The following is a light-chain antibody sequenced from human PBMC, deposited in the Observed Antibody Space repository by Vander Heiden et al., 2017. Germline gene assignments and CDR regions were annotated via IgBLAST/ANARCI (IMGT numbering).Light chain of an antibody. J-gene: IGKJ1*01. V-gene: IGKV1-39*01. CDR3: HQSYATPET. CDR2: TAS. Sequence: DIQMTQSPCCLSASVGDRVTITCRTSQNIDTFLNWYQQKPGKAPNLLLYTASNLQSGVPSRFTGTGSGTDFTLTISNLQPEDFATYYCHQSYATPETFGRGTKVEIK. CDR1: QNIDTF.